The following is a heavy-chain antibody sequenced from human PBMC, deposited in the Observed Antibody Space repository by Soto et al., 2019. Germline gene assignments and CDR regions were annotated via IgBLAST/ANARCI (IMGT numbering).Heavy chain of an antibody. V-gene: IGHV3-48*01. CDR2: ISSSGATI. Sequence: EVQLVDSGGGLVQPGESLRLSCAASGFTFSSYSMSWVCQAPGKGLEWVSYISSSGATIYYADSVKGRFTISRDNAKNYLFLQMNSLRAEDTAGNYCASAPGPRYFAPWGRGTLVTVSS. CDR1: GFTFSSYS. J-gene: IGHJ2*01. D-gene: IGHD6-13*01. CDR3: ASAPGPRYFAP.